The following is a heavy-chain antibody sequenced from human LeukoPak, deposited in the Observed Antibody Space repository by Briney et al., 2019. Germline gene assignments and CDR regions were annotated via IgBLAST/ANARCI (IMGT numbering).Heavy chain of an antibody. CDR1: GGSISSYY. CDR3: ARYQTPIAAAGSRYAFDI. V-gene: IGHV4-59*01. J-gene: IGHJ3*02. CDR2: IYYSGST. D-gene: IGHD6-13*01. Sequence: SETLSLTCTVSGGSISSYYRSWIRQPPGKGLEWIGYIYYSGSTNYNPSLKSRVTMSVDTSKNQFSLKLSSVTAADTAVYYCARYQTPIAAAGSRYAFDIWGQGTMVTVSS.